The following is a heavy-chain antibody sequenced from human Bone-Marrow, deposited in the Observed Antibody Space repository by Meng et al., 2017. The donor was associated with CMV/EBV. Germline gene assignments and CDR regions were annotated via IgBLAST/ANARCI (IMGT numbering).Heavy chain of an antibody. Sequence: GESLKISCAASGCTFSSYAMSWVRQAPGQGLEWVSAISGSCGSTYYADSVKGRFTISRDNSKNTLYLQMNSLRAEDTAVYYCAKAGITMVRGVTGYGMDVWGQGTTVTVSS. CDR2: ISGSCGST. CDR3: AKAGITMVRGVTGYGMDV. CDR1: GCTFSSYA. J-gene: IGHJ6*02. V-gene: IGHV3-23*01. D-gene: IGHD3-10*01.